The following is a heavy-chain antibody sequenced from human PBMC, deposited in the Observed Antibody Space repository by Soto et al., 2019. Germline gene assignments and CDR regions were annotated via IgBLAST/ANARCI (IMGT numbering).Heavy chain of an antibody. V-gene: IGHV4-30-2*01. CDR1: GGSISSGGYS. D-gene: IGHD3-10*01. CDR2: IYHSGST. CDR3: ARRAMVRGGPRGWFDP. Sequence: QLQLQESGSGLVKPSQTLSLTCAVSGGSISSGGYSWSWIRQPPGKGLEWIGYIYHSGSTYYNPSLKSRVTISVDRSKNQFSLKLSSVTAADTAVYYCARRAMVRGGPRGWFDPWGQGTLVTVSS. J-gene: IGHJ5*02.